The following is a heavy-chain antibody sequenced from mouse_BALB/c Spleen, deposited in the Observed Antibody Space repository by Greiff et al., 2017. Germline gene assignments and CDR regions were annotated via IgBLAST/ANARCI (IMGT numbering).Heavy chain of an antibody. CDR3: ARDRYDGTWFAY. CDR2: ISSGGST. Sequence: EVMLVESGGGLVKPGGSLKLSCAASGFTFSSYAMSWVRQTPEKRLEWVASISSGGSTYYPDSVKGRFTISRDNARNILYLQMSSLMSEDTAMYYCARDRYDGTWFAYWGQGTLVTVSA. CDR1: GFTFSSYA. J-gene: IGHJ3*01. D-gene: IGHD2-14*01. V-gene: IGHV5-6-5*01.